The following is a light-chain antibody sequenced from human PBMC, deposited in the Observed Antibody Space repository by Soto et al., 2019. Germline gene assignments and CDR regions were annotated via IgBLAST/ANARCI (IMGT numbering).Light chain of an antibody. V-gene: IGLV2-11*01. J-gene: IGLJ1*01. CDR3: CSYAGGYTRYV. Sequence: QSALTQPPSVSGSPGQSVTISCTGTSSDVGGFNYVSWYQHHPGKAPKLMIYDVSKRPSGVPDRFSGSKSGNTASLTISGLQAEDEADYYCCSYAGGYTRYVFATGTKVTV. CDR1: SSDVGGFNY. CDR2: DVS.